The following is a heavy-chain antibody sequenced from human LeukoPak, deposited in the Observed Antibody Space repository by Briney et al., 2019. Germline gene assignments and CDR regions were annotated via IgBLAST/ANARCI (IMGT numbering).Heavy chain of an antibody. D-gene: IGHD3-10*01. CDR3: ARGAGVGSYVPFDL. J-gene: IGHJ4*02. CDR2: IKQAGSEN. CDR1: GFIFSDYW. V-gene: IGHV3-7*04. Sequence: GGSLRLSCAASGFIFSDYWMTWVRQAPGKGLEWVANIKQAGSENSYVDSVKGRFTISRDNTKNSLSLHVSSLRAEDTAVYYCARGAGVGSYVPFDLWGLGTLVAVSS.